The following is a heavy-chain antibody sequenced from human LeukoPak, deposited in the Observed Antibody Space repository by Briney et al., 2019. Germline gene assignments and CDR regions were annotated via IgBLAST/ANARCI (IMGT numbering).Heavy chain of an antibody. D-gene: IGHD7-27*01. CDR1: GGSISSYY. CDR3: ARDSMNWGSTDDNAFDI. CDR2: IYTSGST. J-gene: IGHJ3*02. Sequence: SETLSLTCTVSGGSISSYYWSWIRQPAGKGLEWIGRIYTSGSTNYNPSLKSRVTMSVDTSKNQFSLKLSSVTAADTAVYYCARDSMNWGSTDDNAFDIWGQGTMVTVSS. V-gene: IGHV4-4*07.